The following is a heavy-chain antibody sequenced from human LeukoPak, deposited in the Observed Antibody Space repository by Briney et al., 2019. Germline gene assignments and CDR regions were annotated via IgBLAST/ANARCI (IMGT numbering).Heavy chain of an antibody. CDR1: GFTFSNYA. V-gene: IGHV3-15*01. D-gene: IGHD5-12*01. CDR2: IKSKTDGGTT. Sequence: GGSLRLSCAASGFTFSNYAMSWVRQAPGKGLEWVGRIKSKTDGGTTDYAAPVKGRFTISRDDSKNTLYLQMNSLKTEDTAVYYCTTGGGYSGYDIDYWGQGTLVTVSS. J-gene: IGHJ4*02. CDR3: TTGGGYSGYDIDY.